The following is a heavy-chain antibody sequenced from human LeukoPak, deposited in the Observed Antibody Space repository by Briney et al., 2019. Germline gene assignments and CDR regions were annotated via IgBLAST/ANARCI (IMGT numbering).Heavy chain of an antibody. Sequence: PSETLSLTCAVYGGSFSGYYWSWIRQPPGKGLEWIGEINHSGSTNYNPSFKSRVTISVDTSKNQFSLKLSSVTAADTAVYYCARSTLYWFDPWGQGTLVTVSS. CDR3: ARSTLYWFDP. CDR2: INHSGST. J-gene: IGHJ5*02. CDR1: GGSFSGYY. V-gene: IGHV4-34*01.